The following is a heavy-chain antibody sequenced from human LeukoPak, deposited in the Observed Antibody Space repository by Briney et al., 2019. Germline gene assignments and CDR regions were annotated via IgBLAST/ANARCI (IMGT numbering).Heavy chain of an antibody. V-gene: IGHV3-21*01. CDR2: ISSSSSYI. CDR3: ARDLAGYSYGYGYYYYYGMDV. D-gene: IGHD5-18*01. CDR1: GFTFSSYS. Sequence: PGGSLRLSCAASGFTFSSYSMNWVRQAPGKGVEWVSSISSSSSYIYYADSVKGRFTISRDNAKNSLYLQMNSLRAEDTAVYYCARDLAGYSYGYGYYYYYGMDVWGQGTTVTVSS. J-gene: IGHJ6*02.